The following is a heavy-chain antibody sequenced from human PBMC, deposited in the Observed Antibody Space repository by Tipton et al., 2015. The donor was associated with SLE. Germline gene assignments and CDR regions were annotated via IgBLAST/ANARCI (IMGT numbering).Heavy chain of an antibody. J-gene: IGHJ6*03. CDR3: ARGAAGYYYYMDV. CDR2: IYYSGST. CDR1: GGSISSSSYY. D-gene: IGHD6-13*01. Sequence: TLSLTCTVSGGSISSSSYYWSWIRQPPGKGLEWIGYIYYSGSTNYNPSLKSRVTISVDTSKNQFSLKLSSVTAADTAVYYCARGAAGYYYYMDVWGKGTTVTVPS. V-gene: IGHV4-61*01.